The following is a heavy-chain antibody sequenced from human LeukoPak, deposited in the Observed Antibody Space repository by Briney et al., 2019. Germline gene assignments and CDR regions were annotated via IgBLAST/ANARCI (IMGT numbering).Heavy chain of an antibody. J-gene: IGHJ4*02. CDR2: IKSKTDGGTT. CDR1: GFTFSNAW. Sequence: GSLRLSCAASGFTFSNAWMSWVRQAPGKGLEWVGRIKSKTDGGTTDYAAPVKGRFTISRDDSKNTLYLQMNSLKTEDTAVYYCTASTDVEGQFDYWGQGTLVTVSS. V-gene: IGHV3-15*01. D-gene: IGHD2-21*01. CDR3: TASTDVEGQFDY.